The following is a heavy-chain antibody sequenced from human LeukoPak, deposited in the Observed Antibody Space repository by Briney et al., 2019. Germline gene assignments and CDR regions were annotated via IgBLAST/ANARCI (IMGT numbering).Heavy chain of an antibody. D-gene: IGHD3-22*01. CDR2: IYYSGST. Sequence: SETLSLTCTDSGGSISSSSYYWGWIRQPPGKGLEWIGSIYYSGSTYYNPSLKSRVTISVDTSKNQFSLKLSSVTAADTAVYYCAREANYYDSSGYSDFDYWGQGTLVTVSS. CDR3: AREANYYDSSGYSDFDY. J-gene: IGHJ4*02. CDR1: GGSISSSSYY. V-gene: IGHV4-39*07.